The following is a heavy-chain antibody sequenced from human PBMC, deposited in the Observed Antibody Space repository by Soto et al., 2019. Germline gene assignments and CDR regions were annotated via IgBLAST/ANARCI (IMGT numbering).Heavy chain of an antibody. V-gene: IGHV3-23*01. D-gene: IGHD6-19*01. Sequence: EVQVLESGGGLVQPGGSLRLSCAASGFTFTDYAMNWVRQAPGKGLEWVSTISGSGANTYYADSVRGRFTISRDNSKNTLSLQMSSLRAEDTAVYYCAKDGKHSTVWWAAFEIWGQGTVVTVS. CDR3: AKDGKHSTVWWAAFEI. CDR2: ISGSGANT. CDR1: GFTFTDYA. J-gene: IGHJ3*02.